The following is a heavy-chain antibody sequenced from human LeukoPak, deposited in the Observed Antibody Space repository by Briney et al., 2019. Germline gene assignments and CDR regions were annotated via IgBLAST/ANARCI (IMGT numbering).Heavy chain of an antibody. CDR3: ARDVSAAGNY. CDR1: GSIFSTYS. V-gene: IGHV3-48*04. J-gene: IGHJ4*02. D-gene: IGHD6-13*01. Sequence: GGSLRLSCEASGSIFSTYSMNWVRQAPGKGLECISYISSSGSTIYYADSVKGRFTISRDNAKNSLYLQMNSLRAEDTAVYYCARDVSAAGNYWGQGTLVTVSS. CDR2: ISSSGSTI.